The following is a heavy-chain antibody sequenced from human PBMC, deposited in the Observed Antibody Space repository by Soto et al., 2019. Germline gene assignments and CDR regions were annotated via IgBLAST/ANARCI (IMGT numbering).Heavy chain of an antibody. CDR3: ARDNPSFWNGYHSRYAYSGMVV. CDR2: ISSSGYPI. V-gene: IGHV3-11*01. D-gene: IGHD3-3*01. Sequence: QVQLVESGGGLVKPGGSLRLSCAASGFSFSDYYMTWIRQAPGKGLEWLSYISSSGYPIYYADSVKGRFTISRDNAKNLVYLQMTSLTAEDPAVYYGARDNPSFWNGYHSRYAYSGMVVWGQGTTVTVSS. J-gene: IGHJ6*02. CDR1: GFSFSDYY.